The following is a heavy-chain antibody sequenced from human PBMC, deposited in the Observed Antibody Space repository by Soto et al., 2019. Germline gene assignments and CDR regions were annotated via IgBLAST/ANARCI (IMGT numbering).Heavy chain of an antibody. Sequence: GGSLRLSCAASGFTFNNYAMNWVLQAPGMGLEWVATISNTGGGTYYADSVKGRFTISRDNSKNTLYLQMSSLRVEDTAVYYCAKDRLAGNFDYWGQGTQVTVSS. V-gene: IGHV3-23*01. CDR3: AKDRLAGNFDY. J-gene: IGHJ4*02. CDR2: ISNTGGGT. CDR1: GFTFNNYA.